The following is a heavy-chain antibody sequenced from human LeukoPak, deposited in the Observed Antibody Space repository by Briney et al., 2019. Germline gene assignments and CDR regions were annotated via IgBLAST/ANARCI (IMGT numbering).Heavy chain of an antibody. CDR1: GFTVSSNY. CDR3: ARVGFAGRLDY. D-gene: IGHD3-3*01. CDR2: IYSGGST. Sequence: TGGSLRLSCAASGFTVSSNYMSWVRQAPGKGLEWVSVIYSGGSTYYADSVKGRFTISRDNSKNTLYLQMNSLGAEDTAVYYCARVGFAGRLDYWGQGSLVTVSS. V-gene: IGHV3-53*01. J-gene: IGHJ4*02.